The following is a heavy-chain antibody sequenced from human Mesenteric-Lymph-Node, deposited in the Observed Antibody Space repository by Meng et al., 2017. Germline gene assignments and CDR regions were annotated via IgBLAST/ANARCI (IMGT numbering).Heavy chain of an antibody. CDR1: GGSVSSVDPQ. CDR2: AGANQKLSVGA. J-gene: IGHJ4*02. CDR3: ARDYWGSLDY. V-gene: IGHV4-61*08. Sequence: QVQPQEPGQGRVGPPEPLSPTFTVSGGSVSSVDPQWGWIRQPPGKALEWIGFAGANQKLSVGANQNPSLKTRVTISSDTSKNQFSLKLTSVSAADTAVYYCARDYWGSLDYWGQGILVTVSS. D-gene: IGHD7-27*01.